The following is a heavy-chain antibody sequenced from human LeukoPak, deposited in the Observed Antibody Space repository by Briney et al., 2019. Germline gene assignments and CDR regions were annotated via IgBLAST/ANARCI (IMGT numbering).Heavy chain of an antibody. J-gene: IGHJ6*03. CDR3: ARGHDSSTSLHDYYYMDV. CDR1: GGSFSGYY. V-gene: IGHV4-34*01. D-gene: IGHD3-22*01. CDR2: INHSVST. Sequence: SETLSLTCAVYGGSFSGYYWSWIRQPPGKGLEWIGEINHSVSTNYNPSIKSRGIISADTSENQFSLKLSTVAAADTAVYYCARGHDSSTSLHDYYYMDVWGKGTTVTVSS.